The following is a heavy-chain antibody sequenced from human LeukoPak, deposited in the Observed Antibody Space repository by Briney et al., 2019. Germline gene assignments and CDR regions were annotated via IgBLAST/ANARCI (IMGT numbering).Heavy chain of an antibody. CDR2: ISNNGGYT. CDR1: GFTFSSSA. D-gene: IGHD2-15*01. CDR3: AKQLGYCSDGSCYFPY. V-gene: IGHV3-23*01. Sequence: GGSLRLSCAASGFTFSSSAMSWVRQAPGKGLEWVSAISNNGGYTYYADPVQGRFTISRDNSKSTLCLQMNSLRAEDTTVYYCAKQLGYCSDGSCYFPYWGQGTLVTVSS. J-gene: IGHJ4*02.